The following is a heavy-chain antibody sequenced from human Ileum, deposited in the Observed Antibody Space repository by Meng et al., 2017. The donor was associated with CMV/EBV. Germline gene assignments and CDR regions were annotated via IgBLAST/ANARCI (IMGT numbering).Heavy chain of an antibody. Sequence: QVQLPLWGAWCFEPSATLSLTTPVYGASFSVYYGSWIRQTPGKGLEWIGEINHSGSTNYNPSLKSRVTVSVDTSKNHFSLKLSSVTAADTAVYYCARGDDSSGYYWNRWGYWGQGTLVTVSS. V-gene: IGHV4-34*01. CDR2: INHSGST. J-gene: IGHJ4*02. D-gene: IGHD3-22*01. CDR3: ARGDDSSGYYWNRWGY. CDR1: GASFSVYY.